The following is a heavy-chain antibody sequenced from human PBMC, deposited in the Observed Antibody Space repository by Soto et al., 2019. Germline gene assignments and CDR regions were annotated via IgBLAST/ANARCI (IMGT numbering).Heavy chain of an antibody. V-gene: IGHV1-18*01. CDR2: ISTYNGNT. CDR3: ARELVRGVGSDY. Sequence: ASVKVSCKASGYTFTSYGISWVRQAPGQGLEWMGWISTYNGNTKYAQKLQGRVTMTTDTSTSTAYMELRSLRSDDTAVFYCARELVRGVGSDYWGQGTLVTVSS. D-gene: IGHD3-10*01. J-gene: IGHJ4*02. CDR1: GYTFTSYG.